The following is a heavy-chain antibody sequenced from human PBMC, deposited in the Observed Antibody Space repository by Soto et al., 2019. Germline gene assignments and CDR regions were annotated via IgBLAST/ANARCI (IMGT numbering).Heavy chain of an antibody. J-gene: IGHJ6*02. CDR1: GGSISSGGYY. V-gene: IGHV4-61*08. CDR3: AREASLGSSGWSTGGYHGMDV. CDR2: IYYSGST. D-gene: IGHD6-19*01. Sequence: SETXSLTCTVSGGSISSGGYYWSWIRQHPGKGLEWIGYIYYSGSTNYNPSLKSRVTISVDTSKNQFSLKLSSVTAADTAVYYCAREASLGSSGWSTGGYHGMDVWGQGTTVTVSS.